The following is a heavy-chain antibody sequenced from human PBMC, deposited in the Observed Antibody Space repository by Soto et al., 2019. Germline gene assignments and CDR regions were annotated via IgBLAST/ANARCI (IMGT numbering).Heavy chain of an antibody. J-gene: IGHJ2*01. V-gene: IGHV3-30-3*01. CDR1: GFTFSSYA. CDR3: ARDPLWGTAMVLWYFDL. D-gene: IGHD5-18*01. Sequence: QVQLVESGGGVVQPGRSLRLSCAAAGFTFSSYAMHWVRQAPGKVLEWVAVISYDGSNKYYADSVKGRFTISRDNSKNTLYLQMNSLRAEDTGVYYCARDPLWGTAMVLWYFDLWGRGTLVTVSS. CDR2: ISYDGSNK.